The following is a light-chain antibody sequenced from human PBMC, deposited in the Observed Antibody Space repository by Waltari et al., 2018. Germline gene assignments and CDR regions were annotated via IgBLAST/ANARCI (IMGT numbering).Light chain of an antibody. V-gene: IGLV1-44*01. CDR3: SAWDDSLNGLL. CDR2: SNN. Sequence: QSVLTQSPSASWTPGPRVTISYLGGFSNLGRSPVNRYKQVPGTAPKLLTYSNNQRPSGVPDRFSGSKSGTSASLAVSGLLSEDEADYYCSAWDDSLNGLLFGAGTKLTVL. CDR1: FSNLGRSP. J-gene: IGLJ2*01.